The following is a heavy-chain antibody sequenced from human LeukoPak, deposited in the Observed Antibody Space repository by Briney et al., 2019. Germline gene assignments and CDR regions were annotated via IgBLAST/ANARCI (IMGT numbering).Heavy chain of an antibody. CDR1: GGSISSGGYY. CDR3: ARRGYDSSGYYYAY. Sequence: PSETLSLTCTVSGGSISSGGYYWGWIRQPPGKGLEWIGSIYFSGSTYYNPSLKSRVTISVDTSENQFSLKLSSVTAADTAVYYCARRGYDSSGYYYAYWGQGTLVTVSS. D-gene: IGHD3-22*01. CDR2: IYFSGST. J-gene: IGHJ4*02. V-gene: IGHV4-39*01.